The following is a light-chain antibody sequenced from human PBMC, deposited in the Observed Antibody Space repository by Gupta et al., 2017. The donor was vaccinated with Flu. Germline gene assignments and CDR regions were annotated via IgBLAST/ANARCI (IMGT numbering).Light chain of an antibody. CDR3: SANTSSSTLV. CDR1: NSDVGSDNY. V-gene: IGLV2-14*01. Sequence: TNSDVGSDNYGYWYQQHPGTAPKRMIYEVSNRRSGVSIRFSGSKSSNTASLTISGLQAEDDAYYYCSANTSSSTLVFGGGTKLTVL. J-gene: IGLJ2*01. CDR2: EVS.